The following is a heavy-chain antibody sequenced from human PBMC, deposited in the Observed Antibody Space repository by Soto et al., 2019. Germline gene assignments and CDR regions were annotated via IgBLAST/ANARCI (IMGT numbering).Heavy chain of an antibody. V-gene: IGHV3-66*01. Sequence: GSLRLSCAASGFAVNTNFMTWVRQAPGKGLEWLSFIFTGGNTFYADSVRGRFTISRDDSKNTVYLQMNSLRADDTAVYYCARDPPITSDFELDVWGQGTTVTVAS. CDR3: ARDPPITSDFELDV. CDR2: IFTGGNT. D-gene: IGHD3-3*01. J-gene: IGHJ6*02. CDR1: GFAVNTNF.